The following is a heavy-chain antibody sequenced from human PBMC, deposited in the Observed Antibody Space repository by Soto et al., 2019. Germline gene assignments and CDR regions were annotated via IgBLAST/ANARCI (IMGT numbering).Heavy chain of an antibody. V-gene: IGHV1-18*01. Sequence: QVQLVQSGEEVKSLGAQVKVPCKAPGSIFVTFVFAGVGQPQGQGFRGMGWFSPYTGNTHPATKVKGRLTMTTDTSTSTAYMDLGSLTSDDTAVYYCVMVDNDVTPTPQDVWGQGTTVTVSS. CDR3: VMVDNDVTPTPQDV. CDR2: FSPYTGNT. J-gene: IGHJ6*02. D-gene: IGHD5-12*01. CDR1: GSIFVTFV.